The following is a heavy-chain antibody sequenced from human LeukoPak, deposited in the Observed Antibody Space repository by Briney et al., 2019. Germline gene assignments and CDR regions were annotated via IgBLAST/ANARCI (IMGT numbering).Heavy chain of an antibody. CDR2: ISHSGNT. CDR1: GDSITSTYY. D-gene: IGHD2-2*01. J-gene: IGHJ5*02. CDR3: ARGLYCSSTSCYADWFDP. V-gene: IGHV4-38-2*02. Sequence: SESLSLTCNVSGDSITSTYYWGWIRQPPGKGLEWIGSISHSGNTNYNPSLKSRVTMSVDTSKNQFSLKLSSVTAADTAVYYCARGLYCSSTSCYADWFDPWGQGTLVTVSS.